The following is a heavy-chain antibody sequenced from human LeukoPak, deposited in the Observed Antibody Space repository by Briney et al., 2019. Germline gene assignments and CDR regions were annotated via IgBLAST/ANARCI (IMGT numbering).Heavy chain of an antibody. D-gene: IGHD2-8*01. CDR1: GFTFSSYG. V-gene: IGHV3-30*18. J-gene: IGHJ4*02. CDR2: ISYDGSNK. CDR3: AKAGYCTNGVCYTNLFDY. Sequence: PGGSLRLSCAASGFTFSSYGMHWVRQAPGKGLEWVAVISYDGSNKYYADSVKGRFTISRDNSKNMLYLQMNSLRAEDTVVYYCAKAGYCTNGVCYTNLFDYWGQGTLVTVSS.